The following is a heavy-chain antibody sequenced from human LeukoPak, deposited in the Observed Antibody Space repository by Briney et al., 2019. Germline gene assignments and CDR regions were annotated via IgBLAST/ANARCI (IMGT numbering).Heavy chain of an antibody. Sequence: GGPLRLSCAASGFTFSSYALSWVRQAPGKGLEWVAAISGSGDTTFYADSVKGRFTISRDNSKNTLYLQTSSLRADDTAVYYCTRGYVTRGGSFDPWGQGTLVTVSS. CDR3: TRGYVTRGGSFDP. J-gene: IGHJ5*02. CDR1: GFTFSSYA. CDR2: ISGSGDTT. D-gene: IGHD2-2*01. V-gene: IGHV3-23*01.